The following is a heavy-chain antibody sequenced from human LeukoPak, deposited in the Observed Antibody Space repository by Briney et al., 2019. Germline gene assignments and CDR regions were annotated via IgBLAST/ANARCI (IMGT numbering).Heavy chain of an antibody. Sequence: GASVKVSCKASGYTFTTYGISWVRQAPGQGLEWMGWIRRCNGNTNYAQKLQGRVTMTTDTSTSTAYMELRSLRSDDTAVYYCARDDRDTCIGDCYYFGYWGEGTLVTVSA. J-gene: IGHJ4*02. V-gene: IGHV1-18*01. CDR2: IRRCNGNT. CDR3: ARDDRDTCIGDCYYFGY. D-gene: IGHD2-21*02. CDR1: GYTFTTYG.